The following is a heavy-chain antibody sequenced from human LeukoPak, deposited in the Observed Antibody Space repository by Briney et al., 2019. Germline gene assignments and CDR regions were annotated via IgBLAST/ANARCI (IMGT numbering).Heavy chain of an antibody. CDR3: AKRGSGEDY. CDR2: ISPSDSST. CDR1: GFTFSNYA. V-gene: IGHV3-23*01. J-gene: IGHJ4*02. D-gene: IGHD6-19*01. Sequence: GGSLRLPCAASGFTFSNYAMSWVRQAPGKGLDWVSTISPSDSSTYYADSVKGRFTISRDNSKNTLYLQMNSLRAEDTAVYYCAKRGSGEDYWGQGTLVTVSS.